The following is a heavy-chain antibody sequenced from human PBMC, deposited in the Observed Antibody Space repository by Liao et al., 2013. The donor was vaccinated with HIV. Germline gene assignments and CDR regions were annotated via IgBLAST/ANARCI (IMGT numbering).Heavy chain of an antibody. V-gene: IGHV4-30-4*08. CDR2: IYHSGNT. J-gene: IGHJ3*01. CDR3: ATDVAGRGGAFDF. CDR1: GDAIISGDYF. Sequence: QVQLQESGPGLVKPSQTLSLTCIVSGDAIISGDYFWTWIRQSPGKGLEWMGYIYHSGNTYYNPSLKGRLTISVDRAKNQFSLNLRSMTAADXAVYFCATDVAGRGGAFDFWGRGRLVTVSS. D-gene: IGHD5-12*01.